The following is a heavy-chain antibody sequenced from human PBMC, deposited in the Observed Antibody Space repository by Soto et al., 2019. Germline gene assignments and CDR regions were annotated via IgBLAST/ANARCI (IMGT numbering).Heavy chain of an antibody. CDR1: GFTFSSYA. J-gene: IGHJ4*02. CDR3: ARDRSYDSSGYYVFDY. CDR2: ISYDGSNK. V-gene: IGHV3-30-3*01. D-gene: IGHD3-22*01. Sequence: GGSLRLSCAAPGFTFSSYAMHWVRQAPGKGLEWVAVISYDGSNKYYADSVKGRFTISRDNSKNTLYLQMNSLRAEDTAVYYCARDRSYDSSGYYVFDYWGQGTLVTVS.